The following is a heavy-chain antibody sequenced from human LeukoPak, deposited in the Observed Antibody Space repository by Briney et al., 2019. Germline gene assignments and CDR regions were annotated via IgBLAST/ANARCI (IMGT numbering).Heavy chain of an antibody. CDR2: LFPSGRI. Sequence: SETLSLTCTVSGDSISSYYWSWMRQPAGKGLEWIGRLFPSGRIDYNPSLRSRLTISVDRSRNQFSLKLSSVSAADTAIYYCATDSGVATSLEFWGQGTRVTVSS. CDR1: GDSISSYY. V-gene: IGHV4-4*07. J-gene: IGHJ4*02. D-gene: IGHD5-24*01. CDR3: ATDSGVATSLEF.